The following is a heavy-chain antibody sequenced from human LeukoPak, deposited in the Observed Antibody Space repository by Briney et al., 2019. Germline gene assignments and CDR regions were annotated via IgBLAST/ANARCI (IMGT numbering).Heavy chain of an antibody. CDR2: IRYDGSNK. J-gene: IGHJ6*03. CDR3: AKDPISYGGKGPREDYYYMDV. CDR1: GFTFSSYG. Sequence: GGSLRLSCAASGFTFSSYGMHWVRQAPGKGLEWVAFIRYDGSNKYYADSVKGRFTISRDNSKNTLYLQTNSLRAEDTAVYYCAKDPISYGGKGPREDYYYMDVWGKGTTVTISS. D-gene: IGHD4-23*01. V-gene: IGHV3-30*02.